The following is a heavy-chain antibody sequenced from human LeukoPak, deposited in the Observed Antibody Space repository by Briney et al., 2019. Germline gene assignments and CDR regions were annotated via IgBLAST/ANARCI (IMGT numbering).Heavy chain of an antibody. CDR1: GFTFSSYA. CDR2: ISYDGSNK. J-gene: IGHJ4*02. CDR3: ARDSVAAFDY. V-gene: IGHV3-30*04. D-gene: IGHD4-23*01. Sequence: PGGSLRLSCVASGFTFSSYAMSWVRQAPGKGLEWVAVISYDGSNKYYADSVKGRFTISRDNSKNTLYLQMNSLRAEDTAVYYCARDSVAAFDYWGQGTLVTVSS.